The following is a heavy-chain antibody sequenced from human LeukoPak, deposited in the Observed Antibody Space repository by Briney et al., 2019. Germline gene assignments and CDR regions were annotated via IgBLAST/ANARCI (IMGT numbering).Heavy chain of an antibody. V-gene: IGHV1-69*06. J-gene: IGHJ6*02. CDR3: ARQAATYGSGRYYGMDV. CDR2: GIPIFGTA. CDR1: GGTFSSYA. Sequence: ASVTLSCKASGGTFSSYAISWVRQAPGQGLEWMGGGIPIFGTANYAQKFQGRVTITADKSTSTAYMELSSLRSEDTAVYYCARQAATYGSGRYYGMDVWGQGTTVTVSS. D-gene: IGHD3-10*01.